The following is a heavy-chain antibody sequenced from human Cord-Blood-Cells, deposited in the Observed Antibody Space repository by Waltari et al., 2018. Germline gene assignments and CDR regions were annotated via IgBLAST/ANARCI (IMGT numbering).Heavy chain of an antibody. CDR2: INPSGGST. V-gene: IGHV1-46*01. CDR3: SRDERRGIASAGDAFDI. D-gene: IGHD6-13*01. CDR1: GYTFTSYY. J-gene: IGHJ3*02. Sequence: QVQLVQSAAELKKTGASVKVSCKASGYTFTSYYMHWVRQAPGQGLEWMGIINPSGGSTSYEKKFQGGVSMTRDTSTSTVYMELSSLRSEDTAVYYCSRDERRGIASAGDAFDIWGQGTMVTVSS.